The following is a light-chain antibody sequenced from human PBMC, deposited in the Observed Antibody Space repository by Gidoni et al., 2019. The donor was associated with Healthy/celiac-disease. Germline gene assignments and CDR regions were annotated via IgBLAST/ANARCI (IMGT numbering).Light chain of an antibody. Sequence: QSALTQPAFVSGSPGQSINISCTGTSSDVGGYNYVSWYQQHPGKAPKLMIYDVSNRPSGVSNRFSGSKSGNTASLTISGLQAEDEADYYCSSYTSSSVVFGGGTKLTVL. CDR2: DVS. CDR1: SSDVGGYNY. J-gene: IGLJ2*01. V-gene: IGLV2-14*01. CDR3: SSYTSSSVV.